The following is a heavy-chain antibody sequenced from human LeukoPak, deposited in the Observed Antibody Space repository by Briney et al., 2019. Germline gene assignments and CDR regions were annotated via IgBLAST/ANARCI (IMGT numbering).Heavy chain of an antibody. D-gene: IGHD4/OR15-4a*01. CDR2: IRYDGSNK. Sequence: TGGSLRLSCAASGFTFSSYGMHWVRQAPGKGLEWVAFIRYDGSNKYYADSVKGRFTISRDNSKNTLYLQMNSLRAEGTAVYYCAKGAVLYYYYMDVWGKGTTVTVSS. CDR3: AKGAVLYYYYMDV. V-gene: IGHV3-30*02. CDR1: GFTFSSYG. J-gene: IGHJ6*03.